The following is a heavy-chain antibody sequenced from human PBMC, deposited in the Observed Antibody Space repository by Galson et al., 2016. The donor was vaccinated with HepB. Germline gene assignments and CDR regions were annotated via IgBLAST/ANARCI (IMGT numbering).Heavy chain of an antibody. CDR3: ARGVGGNDRRHWLAP. Sequence: SLRLSCAATGFTFSTQSMNWVRQAPGQGLEWVSSITSTSYAISYADSVKGRFTISRDNSKNPLYLEMNSLRPEDTAVYYCARGVGGNDRRHWLAPWGQGTLVTLSS. CDR1: GFTFSTQS. D-gene: IGHD4-23*01. V-gene: IGHV3-21*01. CDR2: ITSTSYAI. J-gene: IGHJ5*02.